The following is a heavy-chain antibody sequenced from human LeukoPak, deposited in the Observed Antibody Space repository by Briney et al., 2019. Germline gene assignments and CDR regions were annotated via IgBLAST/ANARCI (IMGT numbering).Heavy chain of an antibody. V-gene: IGHV3-23*01. J-gene: IGHJ5*02. D-gene: IGHD6-13*01. Sequence: GALRLTCAASGFTFSCYAMSWVRQAPGRGLEWVSAISGSGGSTYYADSVKGRFTISRDNSKNTLYLQMNSLRAEDTAVYYCAKDLIAAAVHNWFDPWGQGTLVTVSS. CDR2: ISGSGGST. CDR3: AKDLIAAAVHNWFDP. CDR1: GFTFSCYA.